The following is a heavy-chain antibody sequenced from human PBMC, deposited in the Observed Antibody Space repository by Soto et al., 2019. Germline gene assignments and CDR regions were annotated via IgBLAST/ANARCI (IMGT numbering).Heavy chain of an antibody. V-gene: IGHV3-7*04. CDR2: IKEDGSER. CDR3: ARATGADKEDY. CDR1: GFTFSSYW. D-gene: IGHD3-10*01. Sequence: EVQLVESGGGLVQPGGSLRLSCAASGFTFSSYWRSWVRQAPGKGLEWVANIKEDGSERYYVDSVKGRFTISRDNAKNSLYLQMNSLRDEDTAVYYCARATGADKEDYWGQGTLVTVSS. J-gene: IGHJ4*02.